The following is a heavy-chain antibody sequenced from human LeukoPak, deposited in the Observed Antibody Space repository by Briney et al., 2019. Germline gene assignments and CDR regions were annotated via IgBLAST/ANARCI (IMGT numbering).Heavy chain of an antibody. CDR1: SGSISSHY. V-gene: IGHV4-59*11. Sequence: SETLSLTCTVSSGSISSHYWSWIRQPPGKGLEWIGYIYYRGSTNYNPSLKSRFTISVDTCKNQFSLKLSSVTAADTAVYYCARVGRYGYNLEYFDYWGQGTLVTVSS. D-gene: IGHD5-24*01. CDR2: IYYRGST. CDR3: ARVGRYGYNLEYFDY. J-gene: IGHJ4*02.